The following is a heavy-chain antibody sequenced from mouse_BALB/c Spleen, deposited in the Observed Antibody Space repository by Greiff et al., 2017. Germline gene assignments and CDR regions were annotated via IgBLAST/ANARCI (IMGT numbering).Heavy chain of an antibody. D-gene: IGHD1-1*01. CDR3: ARGDYGSSLYYFDY. CDR2: ISYDGSN. CDR1: GYSITSGYY. J-gene: IGHJ2*01. V-gene: IGHV3-6*02. Sequence: ESGPGLVKPSQSLSLTCSVTGYSITSGYYWNWIRQFPGNKLEWMGYISYDGSNNYNPSLKNRISITRDTSKNQFFLKLNSVTTEDTATYYCARGDYGSSLYYFDYWGQGTTLTVSS.